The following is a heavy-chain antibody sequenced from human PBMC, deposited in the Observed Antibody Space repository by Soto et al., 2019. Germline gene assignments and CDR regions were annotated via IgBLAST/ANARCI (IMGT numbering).Heavy chain of an antibody. CDR2: INPYGGAA. CDR1: GYTFTSTW. CDR3: ARAAYYYDSSGYYPGDY. Sequence: ASVKVSCKASGYTFTSTWMHWVRQAPGQGLEWMGIINPYGGAATYAEKFQGRVTITRDTSASTAYMEVSSLRSEDTAVYYCARAAYYYDSSGYYPGDYWGQGSLVTVSS. V-gene: IGHV1-46*01. J-gene: IGHJ4*02. D-gene: IGHD3-22*01.